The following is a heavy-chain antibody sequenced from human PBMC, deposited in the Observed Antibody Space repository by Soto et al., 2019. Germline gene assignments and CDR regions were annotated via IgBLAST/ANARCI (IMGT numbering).Heavy chain of an antibody. D-gene: IGHD3-3*01. CDR3: ASVNSRFSYGIDV. J-gene: IGHJ6*02. CDR2: ISKSSSVI. V-gene: IGHV3-48*03. CDR1: GSTFSSSE. Sequence: GGSLRLSCAASGSTFSSSEMHWVRQAPGKGLEWISYISKSSSVIYYADSVKGRFTISRDNTKNLLYLQMNSLRADDTAVYFCASVNSRFSYGIDVWGQGTTVTVSS.